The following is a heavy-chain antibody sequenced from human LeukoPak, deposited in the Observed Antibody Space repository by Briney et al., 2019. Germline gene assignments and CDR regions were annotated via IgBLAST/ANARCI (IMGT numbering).Heavy chain of an antibody. D-gene: IGHD6-13*01. CDR1: GGSFSGYY. Sequence: SETLTLTCAASGGSFSGYYWSWIRQPPGKGLEWIGEINHGGSTNYNPSLKSRVTISIDTSKNQFSLKLSSVSAADTAVYYCARASNSSSRYSSLICWGRGTLVTVSS. CDR2: INHGGST. J-gene: IGHJ4*02. CDR3: ARASNSSSRYSSLIC. V-gene: IGHV4-34*01.